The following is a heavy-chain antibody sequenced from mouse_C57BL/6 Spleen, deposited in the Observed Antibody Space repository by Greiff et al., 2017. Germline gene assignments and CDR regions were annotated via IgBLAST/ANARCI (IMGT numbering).Heavy chain of an antibody. CDR2: IYPGDGDT. CDR1: GYAFSSYW. D-gene: IGHD2-10*01. V-gene: IGHV1-80*01. CDR3: ARYPYYGNSDWYFDV. J-gene: IGHJ1*03. Sequence: VQLQQSGAELVKPGASVKISCKASGYAFSSYWMNWVKQRPGKGLEWIGQIYPGDGDTNYNGKFKGKATLTADKSSSTAYMQLSSLTSEDSAVYFCARYPYYGNSDWYFDVWGTGTTVTVSS.